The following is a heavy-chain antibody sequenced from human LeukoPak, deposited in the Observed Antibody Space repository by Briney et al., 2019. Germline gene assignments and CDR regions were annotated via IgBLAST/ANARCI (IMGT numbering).Heavy chain of an antibody. Sequence: SETLSLTCTVSGGPISSYYWSWIRQPPGKGLEWIGYIYYSGSTNYNPSLKSRVSISVDKSKNQFSLKLSSVTAADTAVYYCATGKPDAFDIWGQGTMVTVSS. CDR2: IYYSGST. V-gene: IGHV4-59*12. J-gene: IGHJ3*02. D-gene: IGHD1-1*01. CDR1: GGPISSYY. CDR3: ATGKPDAFDI.